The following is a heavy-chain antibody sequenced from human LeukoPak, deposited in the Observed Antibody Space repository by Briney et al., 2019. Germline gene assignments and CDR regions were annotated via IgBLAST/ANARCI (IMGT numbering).Heavy chain of an antibody. CDR2: INHSGST. D-gene: IGHD3-10*01. J-gene: IGHJ6*02. CDR1: GGSLSGYY. Sequence: SETLSLTCAVYGGSLSGYYWSWIRQPPGKGLEWIGEINHSGSTNYNPSLKSRVTISVDTSKNQFSLKLSSVTAADTAVYYCARGRVRGGYYYYGMDVWGQGTTVTVSS. CDR3: ARGRVRGGYYYYGMDV. V-gene: IGHV4-34*01.